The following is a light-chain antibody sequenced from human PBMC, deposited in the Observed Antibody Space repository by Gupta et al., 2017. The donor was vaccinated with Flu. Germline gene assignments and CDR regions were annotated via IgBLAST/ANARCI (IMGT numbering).Light chain of an antibody. J-gene: IGKJ4*02. CDR1: RSVRTN. Sequence: EIVMTQSPVTLSVSPGERGTLSCRASRSVRTNLAWYQQKPGQAPRLLIYDASTRATGIPARFSGSGSETEFTLTITSLQSEDFAVYYCQQVDNWHRTFGRGTMVEIK. V-gene: IGKV3-15*01. CDR2: DAS. CDR3: QQVDNWHRT.